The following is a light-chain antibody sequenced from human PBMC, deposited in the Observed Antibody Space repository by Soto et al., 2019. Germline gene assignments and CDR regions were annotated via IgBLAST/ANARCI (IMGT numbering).Light chain of an antibody. CDR1: QSVGSN. Sequence: ETVMTQSPATLSVFLGESTTLSCRASQSVGSNLAWYQEKPGQPPRLVIYGASTRATGIPSRFSGRGSGTEFTLTISSLQSEDFGVYYCQQYNNWPPLTFGQGTKVEMK. CDR2: GAS. J-gene: IGKJ1*01. V-gene: IGKV3-15*01. CDR3: QQYNNWPPLT.